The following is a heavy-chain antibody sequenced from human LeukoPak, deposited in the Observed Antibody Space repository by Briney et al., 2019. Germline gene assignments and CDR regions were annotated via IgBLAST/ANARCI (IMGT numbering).Heavy chain of an antibody. CDR3: ARRRSCSGYDCDAFDI. CDR1: GYSFTSYW. D-gene: IGHD5-12*01. Sequence: GESLKISCKGSGYSFTSYWIGWVRQMPGKGLEWMGIIYPGDSDTRYSPSFQGQVTISADKSISTAYLQWSSLKASDTAMYYCARRRSCSGYDCDAFDIWGQGTMVTVSS. V-gene: IGHV5-51*01. J-gene: IGHJ3*02. CDR2: IYPGDSDT.